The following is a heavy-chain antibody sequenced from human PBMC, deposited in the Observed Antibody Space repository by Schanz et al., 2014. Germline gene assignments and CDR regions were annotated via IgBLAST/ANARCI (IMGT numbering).Heavy chain of an antibody. CDR1: GFTFSSYA. V-gene: IGHV3-23*01. CDR2: ITYNGGTI. J-gene: IGHJ4*02. CDR3: ARKVVATIGGYYDN. D-gene: IGHD5-12*01. Sequence: EVQLLESGGGLVQPGGSLRLSCAASGFTFSSYAMSWVRQAPGKGLEWISYITYNGGTIYYADSVKGRFTISRDNAENTLFLQMNSLRAEDTAVYYCARKVVATIGGYYDNWGQGTLVIVSS.